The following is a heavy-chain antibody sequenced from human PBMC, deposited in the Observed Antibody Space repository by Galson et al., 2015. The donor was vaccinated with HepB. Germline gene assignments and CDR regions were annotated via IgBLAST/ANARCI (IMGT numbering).Heavy chain of an antibody. Sequence: SLRLSCAASGFTFSSYGMHWVRQAPGKGLEWVAVISYDGSNKYYADSVKGRFTISRDNSKDTLYLQMNSLRAEDTAVYYCAKDTLNYYDSSGYDRGGFDYWGQGTLVTVSS. CDR2: ISYDGSNK. CDR3: AKDTLNYYDSSGYDRGGFDY. J-gene: IGHJ4*02. V-gene: IGHV3-30*18. CDR1: GFTFSSYG. D-gene: IGHD3-22*01.